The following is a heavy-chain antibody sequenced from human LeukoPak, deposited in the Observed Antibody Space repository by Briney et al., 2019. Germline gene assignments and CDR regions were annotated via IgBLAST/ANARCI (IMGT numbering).Heavy chain of an antibody. CDR1: GYTFTSYG. J-gene: IGHJ5*02. Sequence: ASAKVSCKASGYTFTSYGISWVRQAPGQGLEWMGWISAYNGNTNYAQKLQGRVTMTTDTSTSTAYMELRSLRSDDTVVYYCARAYGDYSTNWFDPWGQGTLVTVSS. V-gene: IGHV1-18*01. D-gene: IGHD4-17*01. CDR2: ISAYNGNT. CDR3: ARAYGDYSTNWFDP.